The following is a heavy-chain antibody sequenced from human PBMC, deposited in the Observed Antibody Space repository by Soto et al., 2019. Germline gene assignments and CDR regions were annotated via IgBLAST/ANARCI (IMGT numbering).Heavy chain of an antibody. D-gene: IGHD3-9*01. CDR3: AKSFDYDILTGSYPDYFDY. CDR2: ISGSGGST. J-gene: IGHJ4*01. Sequence: GSLTLSCAASGCTCSSYAMSWVRQAPGKGLEWVSAISGSGGSTYYADSVKGRFTISRDNSKNTLYLQMNSLRAEDTAVYYCAKSFDYDILTGSYPDYFDYWGHGPLVTVSS. V-gene: IGHV3-23*01. CDR1: GCTCSSYA.